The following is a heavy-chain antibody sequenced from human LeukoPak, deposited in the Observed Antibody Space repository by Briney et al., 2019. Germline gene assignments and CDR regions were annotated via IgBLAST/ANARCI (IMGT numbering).Heavy chain of an antibody. V-gene: IGHV3-49*03. Sequence: GGSLRLSCTASGFTFGDYAMSWFRQAPGKGLEWVGFIRSKAYGGTTEYAASVKGRFTISRDDSKSIAYLQMNSLKTEDTAVYYCTRGVVATIGYYYYYMDVWGKGTAVTVSS. CDR3: TRGVVATIGYYYYYMDV. CDR2: IRSKAYGGTT. CDR1: GFTFGDYA. J-gene: IGHJ6*03. D-gene: IGHD5-12*01.